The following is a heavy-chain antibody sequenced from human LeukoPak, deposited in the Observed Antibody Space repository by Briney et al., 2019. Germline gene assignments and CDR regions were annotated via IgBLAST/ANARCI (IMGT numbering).Heavy chain of an antibody. CDR3: ARSRWGYGMDV. CDR1: GGSISSGGYY. D-gene: IGHD3-16*01. V-gene: IGHV4-31*03. Sequence: PSEPLSLTCTVSGGSISSGGYYWRWIRQHPVKGMEWIGDIYYSGSTYYNPSIKSRVTTAIDTSKNQFSLKLSSVTAADTAVYYCARSRWGYGMDVWGQGTTVTVSS. CDR2: IYYSGST. J-gene: IGHJ6*02.